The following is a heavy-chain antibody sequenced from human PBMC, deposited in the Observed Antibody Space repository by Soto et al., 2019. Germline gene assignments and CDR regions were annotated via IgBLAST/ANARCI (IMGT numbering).Heavy chain of an antibody. J-gene: IGHJ6*02. D-gene: IGHD6-13*01. Sequence: QLHLQESGPGLVKPSETLSLSCTVSGGSITSSSYWGWIRQPPGKGLEWIGSIYSTGNTYYNPSLKGRVTISADTPTNQFSLNLISVTAADTAVYYCRSSSRYSTDVWGQGPTVTVSS. CDR2: IYSTGNT. CDR1: GGSITSSSY. V-gene: IGHV4-39*01. CDR3: RSSSRYSTDV.